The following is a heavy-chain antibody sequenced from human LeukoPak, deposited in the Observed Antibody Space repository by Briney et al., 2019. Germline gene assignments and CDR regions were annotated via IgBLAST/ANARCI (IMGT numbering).Heavy chain of an antibody. J-gene: IGHJ4*02. CDR3: ARGGYCGGDCYFYY. CDR2: IYTSGST. Sequence: PSETLSLTCTVSGGSISGYYWSWIRQPAGKGLEWIGRIYTSGSTNYNPSLKSRVTISVDTSKNQFSLKLSSVTAADTAVYYCARGGYCGGDCYFYYWGQGTLVTVSS. CDR1: GGSISGYY. D-gene: IGHD2-21*02. V-gene: IGHV4-4*07.